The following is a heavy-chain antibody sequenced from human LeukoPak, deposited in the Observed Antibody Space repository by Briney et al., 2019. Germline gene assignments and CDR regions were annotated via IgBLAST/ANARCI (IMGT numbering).Heavy chain of an antibody. D-gene: IGHD3-22*01. V-gene: IGHV3-21*01. Sequence: PGGSLRLSCAASGFTFSSYSVNWVRQAPGKGLEWVSSISSSSSYIYYADSVKGRFTISRDNAKNSLYLQMNSLRAEDTAVYYCARHNYPYDSGGYYYAYWGQGTLVTVSS. J-gene: IGHJ4*02. CDR3: ARHNYPYDSGGYYYAY. CDR1: GFTFSSYS. CDR2: ISSSSSYI.